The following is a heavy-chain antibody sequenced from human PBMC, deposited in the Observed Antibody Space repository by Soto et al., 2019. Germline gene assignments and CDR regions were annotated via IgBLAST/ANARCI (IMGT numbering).Heavy chain of an antibody. D-gene: IGHD4-17*01. J-gene: IGHJ6*03. CDR3: ATKSYGEPNYYYYYMDV. CDR2: FDPEDGET. V-gene: IGHV1-24*01. Sequence: GASVKVSCKVSGYTLTELSMHWVRQAPGKGLEWMGGFDPEDGETIYAQKFQGRVTMTEDTSTDTAYMELSSLRSEDTAVYYCATKSYGEPNYYYYYMDVWGKGTTVTVSS. CDR1: GYTLTELS.